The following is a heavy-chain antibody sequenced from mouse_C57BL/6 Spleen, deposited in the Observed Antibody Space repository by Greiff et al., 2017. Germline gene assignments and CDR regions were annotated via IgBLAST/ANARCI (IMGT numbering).Heavy chain of an antibody. J-gene: IGHJ1*03. D-gene: IGHD4-1*01. CDR3: ASPWDGYFDV. CDR2: IYPGDGDT. Sequence: QVQLQQSGPELVKPGASVKISCKASGYAFSSSWMNWVKQRPGKGLEWIGRIYPGDGDTNYNGKFKGKATLTADKSSSTAYMQLSSLTSEDSAVYFCASPWDGYFDVWGTGTTVTVSS. CDR1: GYAFSSSW. V-gene: IGHV1-82*01.